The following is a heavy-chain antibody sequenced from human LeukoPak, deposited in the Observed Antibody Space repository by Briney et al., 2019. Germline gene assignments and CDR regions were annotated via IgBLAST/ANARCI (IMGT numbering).Heavy chain of an antibody. D-gene: IGHD3-22*01. Sequence: GGSLRLSCAASGFTFSSYAMSWVRQAPGKGLEWVSAIIGSGGSTYYADSVKGRFTISRDNSKNTLYLQMNSLRAEDTAVYYCAKRKYYYDSSGYHLEAFDIWGQGTMVTVSS. CDR3: AKRKYYYDSSGYHLEAFDI. V-gene: IGHV3-23*01. J-gene: IGHJ3*02. CDR1: GFTFSSYA. CDR2: IIGSGGST.